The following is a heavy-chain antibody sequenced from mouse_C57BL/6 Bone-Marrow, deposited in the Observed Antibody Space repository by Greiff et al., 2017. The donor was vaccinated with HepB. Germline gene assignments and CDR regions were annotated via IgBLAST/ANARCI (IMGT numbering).Heavy chain of an antibody. Sequence: DVQLQESGGGLVQPGGSLSLSCAASGFTFTDYYMSWVRQPPGKALEWLGFIRYKANGYTTEYSASVKGRFTISRDNSQSILYLQMNALRAEDSATYYCARSRNYSYWGQGTLVTVSA. D-gene: IGHD2-1*01. V-gene: IGHV7-3*01. CDR2: IRYKANGYTT. CDR3: ARSRNYSY. J-gene: IGHJ3*01. CDR1: GFTFTDYY.